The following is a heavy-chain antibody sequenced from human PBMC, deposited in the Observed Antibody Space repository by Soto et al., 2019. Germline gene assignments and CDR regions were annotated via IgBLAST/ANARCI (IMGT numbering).Heavy chain of an antibody. D-gene: IGHD3-10*01. CDR2: IYHSGST. CDR3: ARAIGWFGELLGGYYFDY. CDR1: GGSISSGGYS. Sequence: QLQLQESGSGLVKPSQTLSLTCAVSGGSISSGGYSWSWIRQPPGKGLEWIGYIYHSGSTYYNPALRSRAPISVDRSKNQFSLKRSSVTAADTAVYYCARAIGWFGELLGGYYFDYWGQGTLVTVSS. J-gene: IGHJ4*02. V-gene: IGHV4-30-2*01.